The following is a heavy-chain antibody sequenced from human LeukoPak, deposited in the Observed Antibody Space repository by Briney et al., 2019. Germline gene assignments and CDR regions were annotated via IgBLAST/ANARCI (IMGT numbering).Heavy chain of an antibody. CDR1: GFTFSSYG. V-gene: IGHV3-30*18. Sequence: GGSLRLSCAASGFTFSSYGMHWVRQAPGKGLEWVAVISYDGSNKYYADSVKGRFTISRDNSKSTLYLQMNSLRAEDTAVYYCAKLPYYYGSGSYESVDAFDIWGQGTMVTVSS. J-gene: IGHJ3*02. CDR2: ISYDGSNK. CDR3: AKLPYYYGSGSYESVDAFDI. D-gene: IGHD3-10*01.